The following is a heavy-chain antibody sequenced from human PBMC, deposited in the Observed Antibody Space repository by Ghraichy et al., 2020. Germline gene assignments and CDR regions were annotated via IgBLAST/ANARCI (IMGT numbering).Heavy chain of an antibody. CDR1: GFTVSSNY. Sequence: GGSLRLSCAASGFTVSSNYMSWVRQAPGKGLEWVSVIYSGGSTYYADSVKGRFTISRHNSKNTLYLQMNSLRAEDTAVYYCARGTVGYSYGYSDWGQGTLVTVSS. CDR3: ARGTVGYSYGYSD. J-gene: IGHJ4*02. V-gene: IGHV3-53*04. CDR2: IYSGGST. D-gene: IGHD5-18*01.